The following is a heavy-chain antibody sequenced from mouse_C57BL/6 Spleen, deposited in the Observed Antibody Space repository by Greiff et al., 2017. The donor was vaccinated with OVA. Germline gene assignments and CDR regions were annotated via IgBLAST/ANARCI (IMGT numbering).Heavy chain of an antibody. CDR2: ISSGGSYT. Sequence: EVKVVESGGDLVKPGGSLKLSCAASGFTFSSYGMSWVRQTPDKRLEWVATISSGGSYTYYPDSVKGRFTISRDNAKNTLYLQMSSLKSEDTAMYYCARTTVFDYWGQGTTLTVSS. D-gene: IGHD1-1*01. J-gene: IGHJ2*01. CDR1: GFTFSSYG. V-gene: IGHV5-6*01. CDR3: ARTTVFDY.